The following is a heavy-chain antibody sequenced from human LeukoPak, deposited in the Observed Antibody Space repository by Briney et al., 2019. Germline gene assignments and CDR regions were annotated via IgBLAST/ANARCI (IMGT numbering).Heavy chain of an antibody. CDR1: GGSISSYY. CDR2: INYSGST. J-gene: IGHJ4*02. CDR3: ASSRGAWFGYFDY. V-gene: IGHV4-59*01. Sequence: SETLSLTCTVSGGSISSYYWSWIRQPPGKGLEWIGYINYSGSTNYNPSLKSRVTISVDTSKNQFSLKLSSVTAADTAVYYCASSRGAWFGYFDYWGQGNLVTVSS. D-gene: IGHD3-10*01.